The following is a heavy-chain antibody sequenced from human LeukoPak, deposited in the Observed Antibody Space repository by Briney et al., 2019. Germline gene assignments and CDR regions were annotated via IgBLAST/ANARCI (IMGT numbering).Heavy chain of an antibody. V-gene: IGHV3-13*01. Sequence: GGSLRLSCAASGFTFSSHDMHWVRQATGKGLEWVSAIGTAGDTYYPGSVKGRFTISRENAKNSLYLQMNSLRAGDTAVYYCARGYYYDSSGRSAYYFDYWGQGTLVTVSS. CDR3: ARGYYYDSSGRSAYYFDY. J-gene: IGHJ4*02. CDR2: IGTAGDT. D-gene: IGHD3-22*01. CDR1: GFTFSSHD.